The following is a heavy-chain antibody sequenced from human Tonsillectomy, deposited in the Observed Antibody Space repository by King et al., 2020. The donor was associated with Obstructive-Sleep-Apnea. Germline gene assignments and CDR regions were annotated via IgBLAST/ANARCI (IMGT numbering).Heavy chain of an antibody. CDR1: GFTFSSYS. Sequence: VQLVESGGGLVQPGGSLRLSCAASGFTFSSYSMNWVRQAPGKGLEWVSYISSSSSTIYYADSVKGRFTISRDNAKNSLYLQMNSPRAEDTAVYYCASAGIVGEETFDYWGQGTLVTVSS. V-gene: IGHV3-48*04. D-gene: IGHD1-26*01. CDR3: ASAGIVGEETFDY. J-gene: IGHJ4*02. CDR2: ISSSSSTI.